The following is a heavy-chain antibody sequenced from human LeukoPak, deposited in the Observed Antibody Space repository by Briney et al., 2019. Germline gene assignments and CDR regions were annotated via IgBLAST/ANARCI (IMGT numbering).Heavy chain of an antibody. J-gene: IGHJ6*02. CDR3: ARESRGYYYSSGHKYYYGMDV. Sequence: ASVKVSCKASGGTFISYAISWVRQAPGQGLEWMGGIIPIFGTANYAQKFQGRVTMTRDTSTSTVYMELSSLRSEDTAVYYCARESRGYYYSSGHKYYYGMDVWGQGTTVTVSS. V-gene: IGHV1-69*05. CDR2: IIPIFGTA. CDR1: GGTFISYA. D-gene: IGHD6-19*01.